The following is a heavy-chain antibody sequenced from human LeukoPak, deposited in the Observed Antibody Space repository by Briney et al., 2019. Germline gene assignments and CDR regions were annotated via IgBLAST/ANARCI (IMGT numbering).Heavy chain of an antibody. CDR1: GYTLTELS. CDR2: FDPEDGET. CDR3: ARGRRDDYGDYLQDYYYYYYMDV. J-gene: IGHJ6*03. Sequence: ASVKVSCKVSGYTLTELSMHWVRQAPGKGLEWMGGFDPEDGETIYAQKFQGRVTMTEDTSTDTAYMELSSLRSEDTAVYYCARGRRDDYGDYLQDYYYYYYMDVWGKGTTVTVSS. V-gene: IGHV1-24*01. D-gene: IGHD4-17*01.